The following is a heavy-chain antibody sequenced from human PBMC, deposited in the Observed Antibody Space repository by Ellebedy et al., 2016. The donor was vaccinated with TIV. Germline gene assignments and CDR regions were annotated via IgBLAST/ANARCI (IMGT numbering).Heavy chain of an antibody. CDR3: ATSRARVY. CDR1: GFTFSNYH. Sequence: PGGSLRLSCAASGFTFSNYHMHWVRQAPGKGLEWVSSISSSGSYLYYADSVKGRFTISRDNAKNSLYLQMNSLRVDDTAVYYCATSRARVYWGQGTLVTVSS. J-gene: IGHJ4*02. V-gene: IGHV3-21*01. CDR2: ISSSGSYL.